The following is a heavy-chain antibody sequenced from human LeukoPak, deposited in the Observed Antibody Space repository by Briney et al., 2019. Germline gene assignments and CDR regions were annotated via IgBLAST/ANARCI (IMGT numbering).Heavy chain of an antibody. D-gene: IGHD4-17*01. V-gene: IGHV3-33*01. J-gene: IGHJ4*02. CDR2: IWYDGSNK. Sequence: PGGSLRLSCAASGFTFSSYGMHWVRQAPGKGLEWVAVIWYDGSNKYYADSVKGRFTISRDNSKNTLYLQMNSLRAEDTAVYYCARDPGDSDSFDYWGQGTLVTVSS. CDR3: ARDPGDSDSFDY. CDR1: GFTFSSYG.